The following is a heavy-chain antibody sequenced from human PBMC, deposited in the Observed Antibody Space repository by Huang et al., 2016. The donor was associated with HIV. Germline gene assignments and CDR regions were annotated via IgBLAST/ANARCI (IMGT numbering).Heavy chain of an antibody. Sequence: QVQLVESGGGVVQPGRSLRLSCAASGFIFSNYGMHWVRQAPGKGMEWVALISDDGSNKYYTDYVKGRFSISRDNSKNTLYLQMNSLRAEDTAVYYCALKGDSSGWEYFRHWGQGTLVTVSS. D-gene: IGHD6-19*01. CDR3: ALKGDSSGWEYFRH. CDR1: GFIFSNYG. CDR2: ISDDGSNK. J-gene: IGHJ1*01. V-gene: IGHV3-30*03.